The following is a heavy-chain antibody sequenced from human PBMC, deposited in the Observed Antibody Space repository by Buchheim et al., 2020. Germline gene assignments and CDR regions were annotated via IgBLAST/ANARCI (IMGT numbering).Heavy chain of an antibody. V-gene: IGHV4-34*01. J-gene: IGHJ6*02. D-gene: IGHD3-3*01. Sequence: QVQLQQWGAGLLKPSDTLSLTCAVYVVSFCCXFWIWIRQPPGKGLEWIGEINHSGSTNYNPSLKSRVTXSVDTSKNQFSVKLISVTAADTSVYYCAIHPRFLDWLFCHAYYYGMDVWGQGTT. CDR2: INHSGST. CDR1: VVSFCCXF. CDR3: AIHPRFLDWLFCHAYYYGMDV.